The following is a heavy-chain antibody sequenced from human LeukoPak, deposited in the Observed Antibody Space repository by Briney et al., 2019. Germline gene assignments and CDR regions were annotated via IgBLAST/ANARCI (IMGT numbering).Heavy chain of an antibody. CDR2: INHSGST. Sequence: SETLSLTCAVYGGSFSGYYWSWIRQPPGKGLEWIGEINHSGSTNYNPSLKSRDTISVDTSKNQFSLKLSSVSAADTAVYYCARGWSSSSDYYYYGMDVWGQGTTVTVSS. J-gene: IGHJ6*02. CDR3: ARGWSSSSDYYYYGMDV. CDR1: GGSFSGYY. V-gene: IGHV4-34*01. D-gene: IGHD6-6*01.